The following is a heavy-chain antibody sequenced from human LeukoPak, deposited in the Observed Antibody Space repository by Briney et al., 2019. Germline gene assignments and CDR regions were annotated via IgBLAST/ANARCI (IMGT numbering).Heavy chain of an antibody. CDR3: CCYDGTGLRY. D-gene: IGHD3-22*01. CDR2: ISSSSITI. V-gene: IGHV3-48*04. CDR1: GFPLSIYS. Sequence: GGSLRLSCAVSGFPLSIYSINWVRQAPGKGLEWVSYISSSSITIYYADSVKGRFTISRDNAKNSLYLQMNSLQIEDTAVYYCCCYDGTGLRYWGQGTLVTVSS. J-gene: IGHJ4*02.